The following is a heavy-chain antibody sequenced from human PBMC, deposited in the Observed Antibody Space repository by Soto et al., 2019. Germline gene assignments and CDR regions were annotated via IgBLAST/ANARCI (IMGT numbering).Heavy chain of an antibody. CDR2: VNHSGST. V-gene: IGHV4-34*01. CDR3: ARHRAMIGVAINWFDP. D-gene: IGHD3-22*01. CDR1: GGSFSGNY. J-gene: IGHJ5*02. Sequence: SETLSLTCAVSGGSFSGNYWSWSRHTPEKGLEWIGEVNHSGSTNYNHSPKSRVPISLDTSKNQFSLTLSPVTAAAAAVDFCARHRAMIGVAINWFDPWGQGTLVTVSS.